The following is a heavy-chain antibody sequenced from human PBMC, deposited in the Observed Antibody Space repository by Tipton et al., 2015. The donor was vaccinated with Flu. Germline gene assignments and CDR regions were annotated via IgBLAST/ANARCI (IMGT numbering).Heavy chain of an antibody. Sequence: SLRLSCAASGFTFSSYAMHWVRQAPGKGLEWVAGIWYDGSNKYYADSVKGRFTISRDTSKNTLYLQMNSLRAEDTAVYYCAKDPQGSSWPEYFQHWGQGTLVTVSS. V-gene: IGHV3-33*06. CDR3: AKDPQGSSWPEYFQH. CDR1: GFTFSSYA. J-gene: IGHJ1*01. D-gene: IGHD6-13*01. CDR2: IWYDGSNK.